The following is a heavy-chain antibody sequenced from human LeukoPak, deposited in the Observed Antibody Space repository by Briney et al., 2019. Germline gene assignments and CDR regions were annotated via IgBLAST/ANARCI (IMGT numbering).Heavy chain of an antibody. J-gene: IGHJ1*01. V-gene: IGHV1-69*13. Sequence: ASVKVSCKASGGTFSSYAISWVRQAPGQGLEWMGGIIPIFGTANYAQKFQGRVTITAVESTSTAYMELSSLRSEDTAVYYCARAAVMTTVTTSFEHWGQGTLVTVSS. D-gene: IGHD4-17*01. CDR3: ARAAVMTTVTTSFEH. CDR2: IIPIFGTA. CDR1: GGTFSSYA.